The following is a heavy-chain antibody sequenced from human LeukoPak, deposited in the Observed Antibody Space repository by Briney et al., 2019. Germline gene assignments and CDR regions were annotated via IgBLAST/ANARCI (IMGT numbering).Heavy chain of an antibody. V-gene: IGHV3-48*03. CDR3: ARADDYYYYGMGV. CDR1: GFTFSSYE. CDR2: ISSSGSTI. Sequence: GGSLRLSCAASGFTFSSYEMNWVRQAPGKGLEWVSYISSSGSTIYYADSVKGRFTISRDNAKNSLYLQMNSLRAEDTAVYYCARADDYYYYGMGVWGQGTTVTVSS. J-gene: IGHJ6*02.